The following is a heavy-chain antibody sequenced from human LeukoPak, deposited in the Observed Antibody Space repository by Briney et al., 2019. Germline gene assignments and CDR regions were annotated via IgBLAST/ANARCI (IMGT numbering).Heavy chain of an antibody. Sequence: GASVKVSCKASGYTFSVYYLHWVRQAPGQGLEWMGWINPNGGGTNYAQKFQGRVTMTRDTSISTAYMELSGLTSNDTAVFYCARGMGHGFDSWGQGTLVTVSS. D-gene: IGHD2-8*01. CDR1: GYTFSVYY. CDR3: ARGMGHGFDS. V-gene: IGHV1-2*02. CDR2: INPNGGGT. J-gene: IGHJ4*02.